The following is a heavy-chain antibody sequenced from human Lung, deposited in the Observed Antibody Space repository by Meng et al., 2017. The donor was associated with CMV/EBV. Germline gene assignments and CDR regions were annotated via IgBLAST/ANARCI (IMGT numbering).Heavy chain of an antibody. CDR3: ARGRRISSRTQFYGLDV. J-gene: IGHJ6*02. CDR1: GFTFSTYP. V-gene: IGHV3-30-3*01. CDR2: ISYDGNNK. Sequence: GGSLRPSCAASGFTFSTYPMHWVRQAPGKGLEWVAVISYDGNNKYYADSVKGRFTISRDNSKNTLYVQMDSLRAEDTAVYYCARGRRISSRTQFYGLDVWGQGTTVTVSS. D-gene: IGHD6-6*01.